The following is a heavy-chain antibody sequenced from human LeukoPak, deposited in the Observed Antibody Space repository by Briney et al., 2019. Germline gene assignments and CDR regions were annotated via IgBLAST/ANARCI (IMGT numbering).Heavy chain of an antibody. CDR2: INQDGSGK. CDR1: GFTFSNYW. Sequence: PGGSLRLSCAASGFTFSNYWMSWVRQAPGKGXXXVANINQDGSGKYYVDSVKGRFTISRDNAKNSLTLQMNSLRAEDTAVYDCARVPGLGSTQDFWGQGTLVTVSS. V-gene: IGHV3-7*03. CDR3: ARVPGLGSTQDF. D-gene: IGHD2-2*01. J-gene: IGHJ4*02.